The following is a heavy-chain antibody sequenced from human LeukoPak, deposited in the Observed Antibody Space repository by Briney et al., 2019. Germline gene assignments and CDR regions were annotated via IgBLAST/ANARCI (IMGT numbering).Heavy chain of an antibody. D-gene: IGHD1-26*01. J-gene: IGHJ3*02. V-gene: IGHV2-70*12. CDR3: AHRTQVGARAAFDI. CDR1: GFSLSTSGMC. Sequence: SGPTLVNPTQTLTLTCTFSGFSLSTSGMCVSWIRQPPGKALEWLSRIDWDDDKYYSTSLKTRLTISKDTSKNQVVLTMTNMDPVDTATYYCAHRTQVGARAAFDIWGQGTMVTVSS. CDR2: IDWDDDK.